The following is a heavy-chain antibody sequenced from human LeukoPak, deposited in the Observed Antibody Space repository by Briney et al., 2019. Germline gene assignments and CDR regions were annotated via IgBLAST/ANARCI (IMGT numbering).Heavy chain of an antibody. V-gene: IGHV3-23*01. CDR1: GFTFSNYA. CDR2: ISGSGGST. J-gene: IGHJ4*02. CDR3: ATHYYGSGSYYTFDY. D-gene: IGHD3-10*01. Sequence: GGSLRLSCAASGFTFSNYAMSWVRQAPGKGLEWVSGISGSGGSTYYADSVKGRFTISRDNSKNTLYLQMNSLRAEDTAVYYCATHYYGSGSYYTFDYWGQGTLVTVSS.